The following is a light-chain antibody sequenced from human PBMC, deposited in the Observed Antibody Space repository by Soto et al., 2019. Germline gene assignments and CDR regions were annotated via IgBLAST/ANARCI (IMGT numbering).Light chain of an antibody. J-gene: IGLJ1*01. V-gene: IGLV2-23*01. CDR1: NNL. Sequence: ALTQPASVSGSPGQSITISCTGTNNLVSWYQQHPGKAPKVVVYEGTKRPSGVSNRFSGSNSGGTASLTISGLQAKDEASYFCCAYVGARSYVFGPGTKVTV. CDR2: EGT. CDR3: CAYVGARSYV.